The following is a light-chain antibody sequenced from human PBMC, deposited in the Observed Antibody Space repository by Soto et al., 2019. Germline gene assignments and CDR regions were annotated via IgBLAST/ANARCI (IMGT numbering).Light chain of an antibody. J-gene: IGKJ1*01. CDR3: QQYRSSPPWT. CDR1: ESISSSY. V-gene: IGKV3-20*01. CDR2: GAF. Sequence: ENVLSQSPGTLSLSPGERATLSCRATESISSSYLAWYQQKPGQAPRLLIYGAFSRATGIPDRFSGSGSGIDFTLTISRLEPEDFAVYYCQQYRSSPPWTFGQGTKVDIK.